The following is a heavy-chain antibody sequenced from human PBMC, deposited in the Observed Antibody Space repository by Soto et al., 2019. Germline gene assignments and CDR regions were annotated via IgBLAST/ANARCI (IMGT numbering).Heavy chain of an antibody. J-gene: IGHJ4*02. D-gene: IGHD1-26*01. V-gene: IGHV4-30-2*01. CDR2: IYHSGST. Sequence: SETLSLTCAVSGGSISSGGYSWSWIRQPPGKGLEWIGYIYHSGSTYYNPSLKSRVTISVDTSKKQFSLKLSSVTAADTAVYYCARRGGGNYPFYFDYWGQGALVTVSS. CDR3: ARRGGGNYPFYFDY. CDR1: GGSISSGGYS.